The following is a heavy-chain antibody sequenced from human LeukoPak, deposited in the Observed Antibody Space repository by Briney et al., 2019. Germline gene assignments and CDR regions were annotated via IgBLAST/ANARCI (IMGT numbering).Heavy chain of an antibody. D-gene: IGHD3-10*01. Sequence: GGSLRLSCAASGFILSDHYIDWVRQAPGKGLKWVSAISGSGGSTYYADSVKGRFTISRDNSKNTLYLQMNSLRAEDTAVYYCAKQGGSGSYYRSYYGMDVWGQGTTVTVSS. CDR3: AKQGGSGSYYRSYYGMDV. CDR1: GFILSDHY. CDR2: ISGSGGST. V-gene: IGHV3-23*01. J-gene: IGHJ6*02.